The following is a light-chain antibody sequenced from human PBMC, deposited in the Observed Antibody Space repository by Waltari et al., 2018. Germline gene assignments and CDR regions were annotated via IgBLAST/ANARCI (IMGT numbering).Light chain of an antibody. Sequence: EIVLTQSPATLSLSPGERATLSCRASQSVDHYFVWYQQKVGQAPRLLIYDASNRATDFPARFSGSGSGTDFTLTISSIEPDDFAVYYCQQRSDWPYTFGQGTRVEIK. CDR1: QSVDHY. CDR3: QQRSDWPYT. V-gene: IGKV3-11*01. J-gene: IGKJ2*01. CDR2: DAS.